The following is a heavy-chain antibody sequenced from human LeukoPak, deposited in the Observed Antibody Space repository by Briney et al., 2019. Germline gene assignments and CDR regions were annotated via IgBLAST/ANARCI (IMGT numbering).Heavy chain of an antibody. Sequence: ASVKVSCKASGGTFSSYAISWVRQAPGQGLEWMGIINPSGGSTSYAQKFQGRVTMTRDTSTSTVYMELSSLRSEDTAVYYCAGDQEWLQSAFDYWGQGTLVTVSS. J-gene: IGHJ4*02. CDR1: GGTFSSYA. CDR3: AGDQEWLQSAFDY. V-gene: IGHV1-46*01. CDR2: INPSGGST. D-gene: IGHD5-12*01.